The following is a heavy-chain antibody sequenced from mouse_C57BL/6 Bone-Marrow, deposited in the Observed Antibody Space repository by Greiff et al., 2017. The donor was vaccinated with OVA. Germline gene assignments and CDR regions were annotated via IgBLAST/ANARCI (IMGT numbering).Heavy chain of an antibody. CDR2: ISYDGSN. CDR3: ARRGGIYYGYDEFAY. J-gene: IGHJ3*01. CDR1: GYSITSGYY. Sequence: DVKLQESGPGLVKPSQSLSLTCSVTGYSITSGYYWNWIRQFPGNKLEWMGYISYDGSNNYNPSLKNRISITRDTSKNQFFLKLNSVTTEDTATYYCARRGGIYYGYDEFAYWGQGTLVTVSA. D-gene: IGHD2-2*01. V-gene: IGHV3-6*01.